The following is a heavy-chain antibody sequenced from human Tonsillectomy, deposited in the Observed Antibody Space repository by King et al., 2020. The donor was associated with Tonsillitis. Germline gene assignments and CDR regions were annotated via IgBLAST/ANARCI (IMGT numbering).Heavy chain of an antibody. CDR2: IYYSGST. J-gene: IGHJ3*02. Sequence: QLQESGPGLVKPSETLSLTCTVSGGSINTYFWSWIRQPPGKGLEWIGYIYYSGSTNYNPSLKSRVTISVDTSKNQFSLKLSYVTAADTAVYYCARDNPHYGDYWVHAFDIWGQGTMVTVSS. CDR3: ARDNPHYGDYWVHAFDI. D-gene: IGHD4-17*01. CDR1: GGSINTYF. V-gene: IGHV4-59*01.